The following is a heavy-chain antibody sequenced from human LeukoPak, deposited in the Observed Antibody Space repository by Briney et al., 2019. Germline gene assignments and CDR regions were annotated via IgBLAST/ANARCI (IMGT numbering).Heavy chain of an antibody. CDR2: IRYDGSNE. J-gene: IGHJ4*02. CDR1: GFSFSGYG. Sequence: GGSLRLSCAASGFSFSGYGMHWVRQAPGKGLEWVAFIRYDGSNEYYADSVKGRFTISRDNSKNTLYLQMNSLRAEDTAVYYCGKDRRGGSSYDYWGQGTLVTVSS. CDR3: GKDRRGGSSYDY. D-gene: IGHD1-26*01. V-gene: IGHV3-30*02.